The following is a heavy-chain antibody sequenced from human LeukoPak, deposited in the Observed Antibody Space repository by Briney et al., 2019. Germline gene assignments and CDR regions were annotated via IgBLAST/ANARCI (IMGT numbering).Heavy chain of an antibody. CDR3: AKDPRYYYDSSGYSMA. CDR2: ISGSGGST. J-gene: IGHJ5*02. V-gene: IGHV3-23*01. Sequence: GGSLRLSCAVSGFTFSNFNMNWVRQAPGKGLEWVSAISGSGGSTYYADSVKGRFTISRDNSKNTLYLQMNSLRAEDTAVYYCAKDPRYYYDSSGYSMAWGQGTLVTVSS. D-gene: IGHD3-22*01. CDR1: GFTFSNFN.